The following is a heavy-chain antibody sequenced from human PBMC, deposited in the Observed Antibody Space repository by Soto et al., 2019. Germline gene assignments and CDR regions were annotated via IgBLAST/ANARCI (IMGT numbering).Heavy chain of an antibody. V-gene: IGHV1-69*12. D-gene: IGHD3-3*02. J-gene: IGHJ6*02. CDR3: ARDKDRQQLGGNYYYALEV. Sequence: QVHLVQSGAEVKKPGSSVKVSCKASGDTFSSFAISWVRQAPGQGLEWMGGIIPIFRTPDYAQKFQGRVTITVDESTNTAYMELRSLTSEDTAVYYCARDKDRQQLGGNYYYALEVWGQGTTVIVSS. CDR2: IIPIFRTP. CDR1: GDTFSSFA.